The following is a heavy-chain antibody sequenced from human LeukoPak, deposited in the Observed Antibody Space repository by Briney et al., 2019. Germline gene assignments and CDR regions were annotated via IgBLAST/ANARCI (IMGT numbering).Heavy chain of an antibody. CDR3: GRGLPLGLPAAIFTVSRRYMDV. D-gene: IGHD2-2*01. CDR1: GYTFTSYD. J-gene: IGHJ6*03. Sequence: ASVKVSCKASGYTFTSYDINWVRQATGQGLEWMGWMNPNSGNTGYAQKFQGRVTITRNTSISTAYMELSSLRSEDTAVYYCGRGLPLGLPAAIFTVSRRYMDVWGKGTTVTVSS. CDR2: MNPNSGNT. V-gene: IGHV1-8*03.